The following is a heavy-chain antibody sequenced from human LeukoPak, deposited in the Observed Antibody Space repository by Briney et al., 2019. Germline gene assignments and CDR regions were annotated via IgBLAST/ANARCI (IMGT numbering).Heavy chain of an antibody. CDR2: ISDSGNT. J-gene: IGHJ4*02. D-gene: IGHD5-12*01. Sequence: SETLSLTCSVSGGSIRGYYWSWIRQSPGRGLEWIGYISDSGNTNYNPSLRGRVTISVDTSKNQFSLKLTSVTAADTAVYHCARALNGYDFIWSYWGQGILVTVSS. CDR1: GGSIRGYY. CDR3: ARALNGYDFIWSY. V-gene: IGHV4-59*01.